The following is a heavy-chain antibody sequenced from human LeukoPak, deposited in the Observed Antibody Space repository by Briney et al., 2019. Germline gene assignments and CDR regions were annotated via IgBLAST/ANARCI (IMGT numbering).Heavy chain of an antibody. D-gene: IGHD6-13*01. V-gene: IGHV4-59*01. Sequence: PSETLSLTCTVSGGSISSYYWSWIRQPPGKGMEWIGFIYYSGSTNYNPSLKSRVTISVDTSKNQFSLRLSSVAAADTAVYYCARGSSWYWVDYWGQGTLVTVSS. J-gene: IGHJ4*02. CDR2: IYYSGST. CDR3: ARGSSWYWVDY. CDR1: GGSISSYY.